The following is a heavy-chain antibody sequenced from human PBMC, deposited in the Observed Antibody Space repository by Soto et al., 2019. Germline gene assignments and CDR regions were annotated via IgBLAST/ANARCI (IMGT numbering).Heavy chain of an antibody. CDR3: ARDRGVDTAMEPHYYYYYGMDV. CDR1: GGTFSSYT. V-gene: IGHV1-69*04. CDR2: IIPILGIA. D-gene: IGHD5-18*01. Sequence: GASVKVSCKASGGTFSSYTISWVRQAPGQRLEWMGKIIPILGIANYAQKFQGRVTITADKSTSTAYMELSSLRSEDTAVYYCARDRGVDTAMEPHYYYYYGMDVWGQGTTVTVSS. J-gene: IGHJ6*02.